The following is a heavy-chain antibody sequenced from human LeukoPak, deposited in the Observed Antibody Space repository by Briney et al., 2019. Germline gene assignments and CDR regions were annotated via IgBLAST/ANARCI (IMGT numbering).Heavy chain of an antibody. CDR1: GGSFSGYY. Sequence: SETLSLTCAVYGGSFSGYYWSWIRQPPGKGLEWIGEINHSGSTNYNPSLKSRVTISVDTSKNQFSLKLSSVTAADTAVYYCARHYCSGTSCYSRVYYYMDVWGKGTTVTVSS. D-gene: IGHD2-2*02. V-gene: IGHV4-34*01. CDR2: INHSGST. J-gene: IGHJ6*03. CDR3: ARHYCSGTSCYSRVYYYMDV.